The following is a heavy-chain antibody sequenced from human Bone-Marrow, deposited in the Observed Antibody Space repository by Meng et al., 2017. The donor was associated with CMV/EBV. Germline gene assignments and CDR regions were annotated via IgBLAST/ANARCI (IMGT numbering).Heavy chain of an antibody. CDR3: AGTSGGNSYYYYGMDV. CDR2: IYSGGSST. J-gene: IGHJ6*02. Sequence: GESLKISCAASGFTFSSYAMSWVRQAPGKGLEWVSVIYSGGSSTYYADSVKGRFTISRDNSKNTLYLQMNSLRAEDTAVYYCAGTSGGNSYYYYGMDVWGRGTTVTVSS. V-gene: IGHV3-23*03. D-gene: IGHD4-23*01. CDR1: GFTFSSYA.